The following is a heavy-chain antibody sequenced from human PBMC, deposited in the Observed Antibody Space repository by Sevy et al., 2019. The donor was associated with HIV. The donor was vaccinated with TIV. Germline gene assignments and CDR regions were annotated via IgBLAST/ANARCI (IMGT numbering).Heavy chain of an antibody. CDR1: GYTFTSYG. CDR2: ISAYNGNT. D-gene: IGHD7-27*01. V-gene: IGHV1-18*01. CDR3: ARDGYLGTESYYFDY. J-gene: IGHJ4*02. Sequence: ASVKVSCKASGYTFTSYGISWVRQAPGQGLEWMGWISAYNGNTNYPQKLQGRVTMTTDTSTSTAYMELRSLRSDDTAVYYCARDGYLGTESYYFDYWGQGTLVTVSS.